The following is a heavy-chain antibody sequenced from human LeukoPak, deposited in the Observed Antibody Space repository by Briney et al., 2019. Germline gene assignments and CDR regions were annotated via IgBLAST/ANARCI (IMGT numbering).Heavy chain of an antibody. Sequence: PSATLSLTCTVSGGSISSYFWSWIRQPPGKGLEWIGYIYYSGSTNYNPSLKSRVTISVDTSKNQFSLKLSSVTAADTAVYYCARGATASYFDYWGQGTLVTVSS. J-gene: IGHJ4*02. D-gene: IGHD1-26*01. CDR1: GGSISSYF. V-gene: IGHV4-59*01. CDR2: IYYSGST. CDR3: ARGATASYFDY.